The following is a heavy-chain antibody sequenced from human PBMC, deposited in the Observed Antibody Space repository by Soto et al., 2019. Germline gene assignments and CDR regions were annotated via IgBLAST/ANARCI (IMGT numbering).Heavy chain of an antibody. CDR1: GGSISGHY. J-gene: IGHJ5*02. V-gene: IGHV4-59*11. D-gene: IGHD3-3*01. CDR2: ISYSGST. Sequence: LSLTCTVSGGSISGHYWSWIRQPPGKGLQYIGYISYSGSTNYNPSLKSRVTISVDTSNNQFSLRLSSVTAADTAVYYCARDVGLQHDTGYYDFWSGKNNWFNPWGQGTLVTVSS. CDR3: ARDVGLQHDTGYYDFWSGKNNWFNP.